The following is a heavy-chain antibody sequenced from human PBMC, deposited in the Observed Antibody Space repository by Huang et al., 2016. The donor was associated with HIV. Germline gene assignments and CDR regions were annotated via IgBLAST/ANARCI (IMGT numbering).Heavy chain of an antibody. CDR1: GFTFSSYA. J-gene: IGHJ4*02. V-gene: IGHV3-23*01. CDR3: AKADSGAAAGSLVDY. D-gene: IGHD6-13*01. CDR2: MTGRGSSS. Sequence: EVQLLESGGGLVQPGGSLRLSCAASGFTFSSYARGWVRQSPGKGMGWVSSMTGRGSSSYYADSVKGRFTISRDNSKNTLYLQMNSLRAEDTAIYYCAKADSGAAAGSLVDYWGQGTLVTVSS.